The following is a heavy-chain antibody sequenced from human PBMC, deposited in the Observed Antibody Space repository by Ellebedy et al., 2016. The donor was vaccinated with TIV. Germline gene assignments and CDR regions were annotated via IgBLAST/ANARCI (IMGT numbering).Heavy chain of an antibody. CDR3: ARGQFAFDL. Sequence: SETLSLTXAVYDGSLTPGYWKWLRQTPNQGLEWIGEIDHRGHTKYNPSLQSRVNMSLDTSKNHMSLSLTSVTAADTAVYYCARGQFAFDLWGQGTMVTVSS. V-gene: IGHV4-34*01. J-gene: IGHJ3*01. CDR2: IDHRGHT. CDR1: DGSLTPGY.